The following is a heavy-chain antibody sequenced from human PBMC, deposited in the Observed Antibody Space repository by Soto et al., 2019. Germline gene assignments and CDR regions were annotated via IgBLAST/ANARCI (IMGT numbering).Heavy chain of an antibody. J-gene: IGHJ4*02. CDR2: IKPNGSEK. CDR1: GFTFSSYW. D-gene: IGHD3-16*02. V-gene: IGHV3-7*01. Sequence: EVQLVESGGGLVQPGGSLRLSCAASGFTFSSYWMSWVRQAPGKGLEWVANIKPNGSEKYYVDSVKGRFTISRDDAKNSLYLEMNSLRAEDMAVYYCARLSPYWGQGALVTVSS. CDR3: ARLSPY.